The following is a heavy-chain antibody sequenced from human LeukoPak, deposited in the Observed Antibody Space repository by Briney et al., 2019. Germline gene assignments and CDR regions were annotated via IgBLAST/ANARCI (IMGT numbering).Heavy chain of an antibody. Sequence: GGSLRLSCAASGFTFSDYYMSWIRQAPGKGLEWVSYISSSGSTIYYADSVKGRFTISTDNAKNSLYLQMNSLRAEDTAVYYCARGEFIVVVPAAPFDPWGQGTLVTVSS. CDR3: ARGEFIVVVPAAPFDP. D-gene: IGHD2-2*01. V-gene: IGHV3-11*01. CDR2: ISSSGSTI. J-gene: IGHJ5*02. CDR1: GFTFSDYY.